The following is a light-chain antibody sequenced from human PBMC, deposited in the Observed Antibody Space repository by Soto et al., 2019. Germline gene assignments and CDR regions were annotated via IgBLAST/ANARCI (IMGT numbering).Light chain of an antibody. Sequence: QSVLTQPPSVSGAPGQRVTISCTGSSSNIGAGYDVHWYQQLPGTAPKLLIYGNSNRPSGVPDRFSGSKSGTSASLAITGLKAEDEADYYFQSYDSSLSVVFGGGTKLTVL. CDR3: QSYDSSLSVV. CDR1: SSNIGAGYD. J-gene: IGLJ2*01. V-gene: IGLV1-40*01. CDR2: GNS.